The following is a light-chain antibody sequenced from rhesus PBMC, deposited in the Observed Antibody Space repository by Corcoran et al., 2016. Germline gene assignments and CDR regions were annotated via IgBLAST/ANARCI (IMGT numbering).Light chain of an antibody. J-gene: IGKJ1*01. CDR3: LQSSNGPWT. Sequence: EIVMTQSPATLALSPGERATLSYRASQSVSNYLAWYQQKPGQTPSLLIYGASSRATGIPDRFSGSGSVTVFTLTISSLEPEVVGVYFCLQSSNGPWTFGQGTKVEIK. CDR2: GAS. V-gene: IGKV3-24*04. CDR1: QSVSNY.